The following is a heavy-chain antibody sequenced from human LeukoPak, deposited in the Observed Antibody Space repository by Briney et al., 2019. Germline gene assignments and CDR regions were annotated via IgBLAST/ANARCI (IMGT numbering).Heavy chain of an antibody. D-gene: IGHD4/OR15-4a*01. J-gene: IGHJ3*02. V-gene: IGHV3-21*01. CDR3: AREEPADYGPYAFDI. CDR2: ISSSSSYI. Sequence: PGGSLRLSCAASGFTFSSYSMNWVRQAPGKGLEWVSSISSSSSYIYYADSVKGRFTISRDNAKNSLYLQMNSLRAEDTAVYYCAREEPADYGPYAFDIWGQGTMVTVSS. CDR1: GFTFSSYS.